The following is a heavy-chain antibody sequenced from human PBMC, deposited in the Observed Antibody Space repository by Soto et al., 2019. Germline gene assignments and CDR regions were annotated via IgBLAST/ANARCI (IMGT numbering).Heavy chain of an antibody. D-gene: IGHD4-4*01. CDR1: GGSISSGGYY. CDR2: IYYSGST. V-gene: IGHV4-31*03. J-gene: IGHJ5*02. Sequence: QVQLRESGPGLVKPSQTLSLTCTVSGGSISSGGYYWSGIRQHPGKGLEWIGYIYYSGSTYYNPSLKSRVTISVDTSKNQFSLKLSSVTAADTAVYYCAREGSNYGWFDPWGQGTLVTVSS. CDR3: AREGSNYGWFDP.